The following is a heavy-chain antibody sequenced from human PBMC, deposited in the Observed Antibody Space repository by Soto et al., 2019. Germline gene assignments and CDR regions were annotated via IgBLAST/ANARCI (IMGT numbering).Heavy chain of an antibody. CDR1: GFTFSSYA. Sequence: EVQLLESGGGLVQPGGSLRLSCAASGFTFSSYAMRWVRQAPGKGLEWVSAISGSADSTYYADSGKGLFTISRDNSKNTVYLQMNSLRGEATAVYYCARRGSGSYGDYWGQGTLVTVSS. CDR2: ISGSADST. J-gene: IGHJ4*02. D-gene: IGHD1-26*01. V-gene: IGHV3-23*01. CDR3: ARRGSGSYGDY.